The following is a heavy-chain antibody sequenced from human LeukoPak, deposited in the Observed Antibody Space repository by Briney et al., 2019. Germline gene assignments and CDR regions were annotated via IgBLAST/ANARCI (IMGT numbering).Heavy chain of an antibody. D-gene: IGHD5-24*01. V-gene: IGHV3-23*01. CDR2: ISGSGGST. CDR1: GFTFSSYG. J-gene: IGHJ4*02. Sequence: GGSLRLSCAASGFTFSSYGMSWVRQAPGKGLEWVSVISGSGGSTYYADSVKGRFTISRDNSKNTLYLQMNSLRAEDTAVYYCARDFMDDHGYNYILDYWGQGTLVTVSS. CDR3: ARDFMDDHGYNYILDY.